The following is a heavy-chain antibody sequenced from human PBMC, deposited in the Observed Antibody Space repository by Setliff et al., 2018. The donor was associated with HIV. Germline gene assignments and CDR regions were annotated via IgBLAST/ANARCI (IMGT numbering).Heavy chain of an antibody. J-gene: IGHJ3*02. Sequence: ASVMVSCKASGYTFTSYGISWVRQAPGQGLEWMGWISAYNGNTNYAQKLQGGVTMTTDTSTSTAYMELRSLRSDDTAVYYCARAGSYDSSGYYYRPFAFDIWGQGTMVTVSS. V-gene: IGHV1-18*01. CDR2: ISAYNGNT. D-gene: IGHD3-22*01. CDR3: ARAGSYDSSGYYYRPFAFDI. CDR1: GYTFTSYG.